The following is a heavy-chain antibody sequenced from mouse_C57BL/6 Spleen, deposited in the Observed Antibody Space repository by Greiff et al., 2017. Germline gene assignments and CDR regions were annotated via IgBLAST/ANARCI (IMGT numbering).Heavy chain of an antibody. Sequence: VQLQQSGGGLVKPGGSLKLSCAASGFTFSDYGMHWVRQAPEKGLEWVAYISSGSSTIYYADTVKGRFTISRDNAKNTLFLQMTSLRSEDTAMYYCARPYDYSYWYFDVWGTGTTVTVSS. J-gene: IGHJ1*03. D-gene: IGHD2-4*01. CDR2: ISSGSSTI. CDR3: ARPYDYSYWYFDV. V-gene: IGHV5-17*01. CDR1: GFTFSDYG.